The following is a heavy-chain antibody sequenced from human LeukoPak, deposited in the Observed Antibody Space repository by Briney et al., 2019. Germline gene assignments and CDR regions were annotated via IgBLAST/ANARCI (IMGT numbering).Heavy chain of an antibody. V-gene: IGHV3-73*01. CDR1: GFTLSDSA. D-gene: IGHD1-26*01. CDR3: TRDRGTYNLLDP. J-gene: IGHJ5*02. Sequence: PGGSLKLSCAASGFTLSDSAIHWVRQASGKGLEWVGLIDRPAKSYATAYGASVGGRFTISRDDSKNTAYLQMDSLKTEDTALYYCTRDRGTYNLLDPWGQGTLVTVSS. CDR2: IDRPAKSYAT.